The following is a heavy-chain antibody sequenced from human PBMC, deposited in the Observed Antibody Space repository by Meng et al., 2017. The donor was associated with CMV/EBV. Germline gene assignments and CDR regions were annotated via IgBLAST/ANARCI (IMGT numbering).Heavy chain of an antibody. V-gene: IGHV3-21*01. CDR3: ARDRSIAARRNWFDP. J-gene: IGHJ5*02. CDR2: ISSSSSYI. CDR1: GFTFSSYS. Sequence: EVELGEFGGGLVKPGGPLRLSCAASGFTFSSYSMNWVRQAPGKGLEWVSSISSSSSYIYYADSVKGRFTISRDNAKNSLYLQMNSLRAEDTAVYYCARDRSIAARRNWFDPWGQGTLVTVSS. D-gene: IGHD6-6*01.